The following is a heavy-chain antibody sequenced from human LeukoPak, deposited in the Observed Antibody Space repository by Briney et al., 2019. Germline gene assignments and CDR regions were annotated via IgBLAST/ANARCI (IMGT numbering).Heavy chain of an antibody. D-gene: IGHD3-22*01. Sequence: GGSLRLSCAASGFTFSSYAMSWVRQAPGKGLEWVSAISGSGGSTYYADSVKGRFTISRDNSKNTLYLQMNSLRAEDTAVYCCAKGGYDSSGYYYADYWGQGTLVTVSS. J-gene: IGHJ4*02. CDR3: AKGGYDSSGYYYADY. CDR1: GFTFSSYA. V-gene: IGHV3-23*01. CDR2: ISGSGGST.